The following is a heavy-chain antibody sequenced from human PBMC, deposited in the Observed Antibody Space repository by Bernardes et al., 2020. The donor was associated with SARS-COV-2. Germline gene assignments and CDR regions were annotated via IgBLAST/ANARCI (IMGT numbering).Heavy chain of an antibody. D-gene: IGHD3-9*01. CDR3: AKDLEYYDILTGYLYSPLNYYYYGMDV. CDR2: ISYDGSNK. Sequence: GSLRLSSAASGFTFSSYGMHWVRQAPGKGLEWVAVISYDGSNKYYADSVKGRFTISRDNSKNTLYLQMNSLRAEDTAVYYCAKDLEYYDILTGYLYSPLNYYYYGMDVWGQGTTVTVSS. CDR1: GFTFSSYG. J-gene: IGHJ6*02. V-gene: IGHV3-30*18.